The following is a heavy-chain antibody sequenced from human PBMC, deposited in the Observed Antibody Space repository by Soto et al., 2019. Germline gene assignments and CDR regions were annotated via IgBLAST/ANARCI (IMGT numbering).Heavy chain of an antibody. J-gene: IGHJ6*03. CDR1: GGSISPYY. Sequence: SETLSLTCTVSGGSISPYYWSWIRQPPGKGLEWIGYVYYSGNTNYNPSLESRVTISVDTSRNRFSLNLTSATAADTAVYYCARKGAAASYAHYHMDGWGRGTAVTVSS. CDR3: ARKGAAASYAHYHMDG. CDR2: VYYSGNT. V-gene: IGHV4-59*01. D-gene: IGHD6-13*01.